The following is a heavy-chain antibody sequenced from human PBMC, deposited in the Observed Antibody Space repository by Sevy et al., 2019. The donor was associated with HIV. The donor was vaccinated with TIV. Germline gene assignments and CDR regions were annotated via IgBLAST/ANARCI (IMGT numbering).Heavy chain of an antibody. Sequence: GGSLRLSCAASGFTFSYSGMHWVRQAPGKGLEWVTFIQFDGSSRYYAESVKGRFTILRDNTKKTLYLQMNSLGRDDTAVYYCAKNTAAVGVGGFDYWGQGALVTVSS. D-gene: IGHD2-8*02. CDR2: IQFDGSSR. CDR3: AKNTAAVGVGGFDY. CDR1: GFTFSYSG. J-gene: IGHJ4*02. V-gene: IGHV3-30*02.